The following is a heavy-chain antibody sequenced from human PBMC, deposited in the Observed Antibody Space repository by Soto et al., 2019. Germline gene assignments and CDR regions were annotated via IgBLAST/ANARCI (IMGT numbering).Heavy chain of an antibody. J-gene: IGHJ6*02. CDR3: AKGPAIVLVPAAMNYYYGMDV. CDR1: GVTFSSDG. Sequence: PGGSRRLSCAASGVTFSSDGMHGVRQAPGKGLEWVAVISYDGSNKYYADSVKGRFTISRDNSKNTLYLQMNSLRAEDTAVYYCAKGPAIVLVPAAMNYYYGMDVWGQGTTVTVSS. CDR2: ISYDGSNK. D-gene: IGHD2-2*01. V-gene: IGHV3-30*18.